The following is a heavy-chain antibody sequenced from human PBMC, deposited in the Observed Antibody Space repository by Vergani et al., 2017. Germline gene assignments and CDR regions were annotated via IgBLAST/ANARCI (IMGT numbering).Heavy chain of an antibody. D-gene: IGHD1-26*01. Sequence: QVQLRQWGAGLVKPSETLSLTCAVSGYSISSGYYWGWIRQPPGKGLEWIGSIYHSGSTYYNPSLKSRVTISVDTSKNQFSLKLSSVTAADTAVYYCARCGGSYYYYYYYGMDVWGQGTTVTVSS. CDR1: GYSISSGYY. V-gene: IGHV4-38-2*01. CDR2: IYHSGST. J-gene: IGHJ6*02. CDR3: ARCGGSYYYYYYYGMDV.